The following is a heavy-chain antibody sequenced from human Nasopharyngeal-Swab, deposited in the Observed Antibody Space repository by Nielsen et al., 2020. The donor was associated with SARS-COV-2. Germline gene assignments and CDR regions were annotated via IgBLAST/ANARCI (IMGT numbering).Heavy chain of an antibody. CDR3: ARDAARSWYNWFDP. CDR2: ISWKRGTI. Sequence: LTGAASGFTFDDYAMHWGRQAPGKGLEGGSGISWKRGTIGYADSVKGRFTISRDNAKNSLFLQMNSLRTEDTALYYCARDAARSWYNWFDPWGQGTLVTVSS. CDR1: GFTFDDYA. D-gene: IGHD6-13*01. V-gene: IGHV3-9*01. J-gene: IGHJ5*02.